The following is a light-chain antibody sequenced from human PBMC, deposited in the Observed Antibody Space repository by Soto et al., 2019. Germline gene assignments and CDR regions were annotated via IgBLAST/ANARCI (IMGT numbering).Light chain of an antibody. V-gene: IGLV1-40*01. CDR3: QSYDSSLSVV. CDR2: GNS. CDR1: SSNIGAGYD. Sequence: QAVVTQPPSVSGAPGQRVTISCTGSSSNIGAGYDVHWYQQLPGTAPKLLIYGNSNRPSGVPDRFSGSKSGTSASLAITGLQAEDEADYYCQSYDSSLSVVFGGGTKVPVL. J-gene: IGLJ2*01.